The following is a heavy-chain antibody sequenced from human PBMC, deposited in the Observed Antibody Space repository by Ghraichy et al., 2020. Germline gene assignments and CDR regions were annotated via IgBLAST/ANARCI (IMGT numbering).Heavy chain of an antibody. V-gene: IGHV3-21*01. CDR1: GFTFSSYS. Sequence: GSLRLSCAASGFTFSSYSMNWVRQAPGKGLEWVSSISSRSDYIYYADSLKGRFTVSRDNADNSLFLQMNSLRAEDTAVYYCATTADYLYFDYWGQGTLVIVPP. CDR3: ATTADYLYFDY. CDR2: ISSRSDYI. J-gene: IGHJ4*02. D-gene: IGHD4-11*01.